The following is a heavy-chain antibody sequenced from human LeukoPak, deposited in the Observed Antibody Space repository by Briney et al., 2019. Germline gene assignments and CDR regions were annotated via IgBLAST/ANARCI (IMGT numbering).Heavy chain of an antibody. D-gene: IGHD3-3*01. Sequence: GGSLGLSCAASGFTFSSYSMNWVRQAPGKGLEWVSSISSSSSYIYYADSVKGRFTISRDNAKNSLYLQMNSLRAEDTAVYYCARDPQPYYDFWSGYVYFDYWGQGTLVTVSS. V-gene: IGHV3-21*01. J-gene: IGHJ4*02. CDR1: GFTFSSYS. CDR3: ARDPQPYYDFWSGYVYFDY. CDR2: ISSSSSYI.